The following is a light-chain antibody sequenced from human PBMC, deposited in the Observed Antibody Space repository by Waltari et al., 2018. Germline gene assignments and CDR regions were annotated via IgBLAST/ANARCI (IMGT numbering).Light chain of an antibody. J-gene: IGLJ2*01. CDR3: SSYTSSTYPVV. V-gene: IGLV2-14*01. Sequence: QSALTQPAPVSGSPGQSVTISCTGTSSDAGGYNYVSWYQQHPGNAPKLMIYEVTHRPSGVSNRFSGSKSGNTASLTISGLQAEDEADYYCSSYTSSTYPVVFGGGTKLTVL. CDR1: SSDAGGYNY. CDR2: EVT.